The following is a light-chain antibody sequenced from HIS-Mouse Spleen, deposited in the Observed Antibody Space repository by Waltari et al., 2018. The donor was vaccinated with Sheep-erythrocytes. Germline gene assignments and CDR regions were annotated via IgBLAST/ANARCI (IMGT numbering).Light chain of an antibody. J-gene: IGLJ2*01. CDR1: SSAVGGYNY. CDR3: SSYTSSSTQV. Sequence: QSALTQPASVSGSPGQSFTISCTGTSSAVGGYNYVSWYQQHPGKAPKLMIYEVSNRPSGVSNRFSGSKSGNTASLTISGLQAEDEADYYCSSYTSSSTQVFGGGTKLTVL. CDR2: EVS. V-gene: IGLV2-14*01.